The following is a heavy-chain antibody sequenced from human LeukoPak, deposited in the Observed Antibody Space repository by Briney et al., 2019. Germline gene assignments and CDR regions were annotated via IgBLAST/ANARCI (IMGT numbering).Heavy chain of an antibody. D-gene: IGHD2-15*01. J-gene: IGHJ4*02. CDR2: IWYDGSNK. CDR3: GKYCSGGSCYSGLY. CDR1: GFTFSSYG. V-gene: IGHV3-33*06. Sequence: GRSLRLSCAASGFTFSSYGMHWVRQAPGKGLEWVAVIWYDGSNKYYADSVKGRFTISRDNSKNTLYLQMNSLRAEDTAVYYCGKYCSGGSCYSGLYWGQGTLVTVSS.